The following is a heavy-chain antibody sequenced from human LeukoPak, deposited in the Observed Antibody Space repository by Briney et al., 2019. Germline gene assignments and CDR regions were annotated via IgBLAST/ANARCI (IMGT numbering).Heavy chain of an antibody. V-gene: IGHV1-2*02. Sequence: GASVKVSCKASGYTFTGYYMHWVRQAPGQGLEWMGWINPNSGGTNYAQKFQGRVTMTRDTSISTAYMELSRLRSDDTAVYYCARDLIIVATITSYYYGMDVWGQGTTVTVSS. CDR1: GYTFTGYY. CDR3: ARDLIIVATITSYYYGMDV. J-gene: IGHJ6*02. CDR2: INPNSGGT. D-gene: IGHD5-12*01.